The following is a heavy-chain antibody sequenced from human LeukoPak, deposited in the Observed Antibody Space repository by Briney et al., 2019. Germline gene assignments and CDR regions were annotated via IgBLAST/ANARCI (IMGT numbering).Heavy chain of an antibody. CDR2: INPNSGGT. V-gene: IGHV1-2*02. CDR1: GYTFTSYG. D-gene: IGHD6-6*01. J-gene: IGHJ4*02. CDR3: ARGPHAESNFDY. Sequence: ASVKVSCKASGYTFTSYGISWVRQAPGQGLEWMGWINPNSGGTNYAQKFQGRVTMTRDTSISTAYMELSRLRSDDTAVYYCARGPHAESNFDYWGQGTLVTVSS.